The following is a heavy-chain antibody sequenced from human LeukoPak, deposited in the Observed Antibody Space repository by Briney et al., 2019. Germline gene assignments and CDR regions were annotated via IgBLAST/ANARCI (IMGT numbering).Heavy chain of an antibody. Sequence: SETLSLTCTVSGYSISSGYYWGWIRQPPGKGLEWIRSIYHSGSTYYNPSLKSRVTISVDTSKNQFSLKLSSVTAADTAVYYCARGDTMIVNWGQGTLVTVSS. D-gene: IGHD3-22*01. CDR2: IYHSGST. J-gene: IGHJ4*02. V-gene: IGHV4-38-2*02. CDR3: ARGDTMIVN. CDR1: GYSISSGYY.